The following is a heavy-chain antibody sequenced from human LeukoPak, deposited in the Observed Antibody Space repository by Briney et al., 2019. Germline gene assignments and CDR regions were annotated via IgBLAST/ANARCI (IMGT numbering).Heavy chain of an antibody. CDR3: ARTNSDGSGTYYKNHYYSMDV. V-gene: IGHV4-34*01. Sequence: SETLSLTCAVYGGSFSGYYWSWIRQPPGKGLEWIGEINHSGSTNYNPSLKSRVTVSVDTSKNQFSLKLSSVTAADTAVYYCARTNSDGSGTYYKNHYYSMDVGGKGTTVTVSS. J-gene: IGHJ6*04. CDR2: INHSGST. D-gene: IGHD3-10*01. CDR1: GGSFSGYY.